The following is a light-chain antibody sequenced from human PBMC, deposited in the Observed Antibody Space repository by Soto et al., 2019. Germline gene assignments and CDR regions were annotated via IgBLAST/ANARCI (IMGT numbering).Light chain of an antibody. CDR3: QQYDSSPIT. J-gene: IGKJ5*01. CDR1: QSVTSNY. V-gene: IGKV3-20*01. CDR2: GVS. Sequence: EVVMTQSPATLSVSPGERATLSCRASQSVTSNYLAWYQQKPGQAPRLLIYGVSSRATGVPDRFSGSGSGTDFTLTISRLEPEDFAVYYCQQYDSSPITFGQGTRLEI.